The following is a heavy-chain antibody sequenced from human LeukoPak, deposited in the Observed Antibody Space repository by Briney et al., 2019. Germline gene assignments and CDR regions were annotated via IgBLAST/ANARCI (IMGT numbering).Heavy chain of an antibody. CDR3: AKVVRAGVYYYYYYMDV. CDR1: GFTFSSYA. D-gene: IGHD3-10*01. Sequence: GGSLRLSCAASGFTFSSYAMSWVRQAPGKGLEWVAAISGSGVSTYYADSVKGRFTISRDNSKNTLYLQINSLRAEDTAVYYRAKVVRAGVYYYYYYMDVWGKGTTVTVSS. CDR2: ISGSGVST. V-gene: IGHV3-23*01. J-gene: IGHJ6*03.